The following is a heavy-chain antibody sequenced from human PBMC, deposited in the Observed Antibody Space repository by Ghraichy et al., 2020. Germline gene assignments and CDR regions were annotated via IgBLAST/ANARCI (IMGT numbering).Heavy chain of an antibody. D-gene: IGHD6-19*01. V-gene: IGHV4-34*01. CDR2: INHSGST. J-gene: IGHJ4*02. CDR3: ARGRMSSGWYRGYYFDY. Sequence: SETLSLTCAVYGGSFSGYYWSWIRQPPGKELEWIGEINHSGSTNYNPSLKSRVTISVDTSKNQFSLKLSSVTAADTAVYYWARGRMSSGWYRGYYFDYWGQGTLVTVSS. CDR1: GGSFSGYY.